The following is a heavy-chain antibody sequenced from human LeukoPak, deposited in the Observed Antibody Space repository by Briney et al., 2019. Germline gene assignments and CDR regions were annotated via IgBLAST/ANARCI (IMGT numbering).Heavy chain of an antibody. J-gene: IGHJ6*03. D-gene: IGHD6-13*01. CDR1: GFTFSSYA. V-gene: IGHV3-23*01. Sequence: PGGSLRLSCAASGFTFSSYAMSWVRQAPGKGLECVSAISGSGGSTYYADSVKGRFTISRDNSKNTLYLQMNSLRAEDTAVYYCAKVSGSGIAAAGTFYYYMDVWGKGTTVTISS. CDR3: AKVSGSGIAAAGTFYYYMDV. CDR2: ISGSGGST.